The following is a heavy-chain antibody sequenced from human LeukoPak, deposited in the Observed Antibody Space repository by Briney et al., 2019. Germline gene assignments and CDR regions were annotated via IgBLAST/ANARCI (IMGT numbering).Heavy chain of an antibody. CDR1: GFTFSSYA. J-gene: IGHJ2*01. V-gene: IGHV3-23*01. Sequence: GGSLRLSCAASGFTFSSYARSWVRQAPGKGLEWVSAITGSGFSTYCADSVKGRFTISRDNSKNTLYLQMNSLRAEDTAVYYCAKCAYSSGWYFDLWGRGTLVTVSS. CDR2: ITGSGFST. D-gene: IGHD6-19*01. CDR3: AKCAYSSGWYFDL.